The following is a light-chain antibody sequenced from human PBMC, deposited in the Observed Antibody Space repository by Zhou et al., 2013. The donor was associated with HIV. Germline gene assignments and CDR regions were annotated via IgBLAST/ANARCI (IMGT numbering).Light chain of an antibody. CDR2: DTS. CDR1: QSINDY. Sequence: EIVLTQSPATLSLSPGERATLSCRASQSINDYLAWYQQKPGQAPRLLIYDTSNRATGVPPRFSGSGSGTDFTLTISGLEPEDFAVYYCQQRSNWPPLTFGGGTKVEIK. CDR3: QQRSNWPPLT. J-gene: IGKJ4*01. V-gene: IGKV3-11*01.